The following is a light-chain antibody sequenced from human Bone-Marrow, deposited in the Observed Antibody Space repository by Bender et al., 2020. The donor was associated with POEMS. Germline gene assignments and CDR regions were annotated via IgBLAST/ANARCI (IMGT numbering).Light chain of an antibody. CDR1: DLGDKY. CDR3: QAWDTYSVI. Sequence: SYEVTQPPSVSVSPGQTARITCSGDDLGDKYVSWYHQKPGQSPVLVIYQATKRPSGIPERFSGSNSGNTATLTISGTQAMDEADYYCQAWDTYSVIFGGGTKLTVL. V-gene: IGLV3-1*01. CDR2: QAT. J-gene: IGLJ2*01.